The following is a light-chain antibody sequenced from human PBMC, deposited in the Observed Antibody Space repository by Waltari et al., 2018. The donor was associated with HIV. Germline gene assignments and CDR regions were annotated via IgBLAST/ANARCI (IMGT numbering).Light chain of an antibody. CDR2: GKN. Sequence: SSEPTPYLAVSVSLGPPARTTSQRDHLRRYHATYNQQRPGQAPLLAFYGKNIRPSGIPDRFSGSSSGNTASLTISGARAEDEADYYCNSRDSSGDHRWVFGGGTKLTVL. CDR3: NSRDSSGDHRWV. V-gene: IGLV3-19*01. CDR1: HLRRYH. J-gene: IGLJ3*02.